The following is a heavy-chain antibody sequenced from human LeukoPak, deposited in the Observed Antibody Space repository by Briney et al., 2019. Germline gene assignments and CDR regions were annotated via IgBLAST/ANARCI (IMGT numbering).Heavy chain of an antibody. D-gene: IGHD3-3*01. CDR3: ARGVRFYAV. V-gene: IGHV4-34*01. J-gene: IGHJ4*02. CDR2: INHSGST. CDR1: GGSFSGYY. Sequence: PSETLSLTCAVYGGSFSGYYWSWIRQPPGKGLEWIGEINHSGSTNYNPSLKSRVTISVDTFKNQFSLKLSSVTAADTAVYYCARGVRFYAVWGQGTLVTVSS.